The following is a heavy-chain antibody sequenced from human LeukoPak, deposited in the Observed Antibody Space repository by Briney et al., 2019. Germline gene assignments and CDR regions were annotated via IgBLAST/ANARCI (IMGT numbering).Heavy chain of an antibody. CDR3: ATYYYDSSGYYYRGVFDY. Sequence: GGSLRLSCAASGFTFSSYGMNWVRQAPGKGLEWVSYISSSGSTIYYADSVKGRFTISRDNAKNSLYLQMNSLRAEDTAVYYCATYYYDSSGYYYRGVFDYWGQGTLVTVSS. CDR2: ISSSGSTI. D-gene: IGHD3-22*01. V-gene: IGHV3-48*03. CDR1: GFTFSSYG. J-gene: IGHJ4*02.